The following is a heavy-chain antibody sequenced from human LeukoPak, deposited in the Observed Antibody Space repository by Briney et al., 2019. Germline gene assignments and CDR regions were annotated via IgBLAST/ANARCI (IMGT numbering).Heavy chain of an antibody. CDR1: GFTFSSYA. Sequence: GGSLRLSCAASGFTFSSYAMSWVRQAPGKGLEWVSAISGSGGSRYYADSVKGRFTISRDNSKNTLYLQMNSLRAEDTAVYYCAKEGGLWFGELSPYYYYYGMDVWGQGTTVTVSS. CDR3: AKEGGLWFGELSPYYYYYGMDV. J-gene: IGHJ6*02. D-gene: IGHD3-10*01. CDR2: ISGSGGSR. V-gene: IGHV3-23*01.